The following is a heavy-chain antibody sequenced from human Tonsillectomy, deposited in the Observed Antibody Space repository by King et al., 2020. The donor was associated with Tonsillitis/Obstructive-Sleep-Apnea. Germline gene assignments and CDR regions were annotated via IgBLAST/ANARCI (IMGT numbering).Heavy chain of an antibody. CDR2: ISYYGSNK. CDR1: GFTFSSYG. CDR3: AKEQNQLLFTVHNAFDI. J-gene: IGHJ3*02. D-gene: IGHD2-2*01. Sequence: QLVQSGGGVVQPGRSMRLSCAASGFTFSSYGMHWVRQAPGKGLEWVAVISYYGSNKYYADSVKGRFTISRNNSKNTLYLQMNSLRAEDTAVYYCAKEQNQLLFTVHNAFDIWGQGTMVTVSS. V-gene: IGHV3-30*18.